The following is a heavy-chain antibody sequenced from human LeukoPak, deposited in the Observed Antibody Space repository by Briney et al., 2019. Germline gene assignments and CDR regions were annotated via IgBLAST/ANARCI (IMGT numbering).Heavy chain of an antibody. D-gene: IGHD1-14*01. CDR3: AGDPENPAAYCFDY. V-gene: IGHV3-30-3*01. Sequence: GGSLRLSCAASGFTFSRYAMHWVRQAPGKGLEWVAVISYDGSNKYYVDSVKGRFTISRDNSKNTLFLQMNSLRAEDTAVYYCAGDPENPAAYCFDYWGQGTLVTVSS. J-gene: IGHJ4*02. CDR1: GFTFSRYA. CDR2: ISYDGSNK.